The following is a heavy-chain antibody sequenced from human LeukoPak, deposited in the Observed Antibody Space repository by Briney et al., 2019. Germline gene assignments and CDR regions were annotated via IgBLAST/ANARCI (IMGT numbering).Heavy chain of an antibody. J-gene: IGHJ5*02. CDR1: GFTFSSYA. V-gene: IGHV3-30*04. D-gene: IGHD3-10*01. CDR3: ARDGGTGHRSGSYANWFDP. CDR2: ISYDGSHR. Sequence: GGSLRLSCAASGFTFSSYAMHWVRQPPGEGLEWVAVISYDGSHRYYADSVKGRFTISRDNSKNTLFLQMNSLRAEDTAVYYCARDGGTGHRSGSYANWFDPWGQGTLVTVSS.